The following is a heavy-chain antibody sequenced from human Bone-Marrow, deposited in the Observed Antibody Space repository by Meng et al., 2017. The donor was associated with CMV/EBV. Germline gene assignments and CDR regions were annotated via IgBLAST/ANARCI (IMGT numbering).Heavy chain of an antibody. Sequence: QLQLQESGPGLVKPSETLSLTCTVSGGSISSSSYYWGWIRQPPGKGLEWIGSIYYSGSTYYNPSLKSRVTISVDTSKNQFSLKLSPVTAADTAVYYCARHIVGATNDYWGQGTLVTVSS. D-gene: IGHD1-26*01. CDR3: ARHIVGATNDY. CDR1: GGSISSSSYY. J-gene: IGHJ4*02. V-gene: IGHV4-39*01. CDR2: IYYSGST.